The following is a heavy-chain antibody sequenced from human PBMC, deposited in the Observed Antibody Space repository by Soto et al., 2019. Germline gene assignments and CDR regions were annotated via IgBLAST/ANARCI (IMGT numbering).Heavy chain of an antibody. CDR3: ACKSDIVVVPAAMDPYYYYYGMDV. CDR1: GYTHTELS. V-gene: IGHV1-24*01. D-gene: IGHD2-2*01. J-gene: IGHJ6*02. CDR2: FDPEDGET. Sequence: GASVKVSCKVSGYTHTELSMHWVRQAPGKGLEWMGGFDPEDGETIYAQKFQGRVTITADESTSTAYMELSSLRSEDTAVYYCACKSDIVVVPAAMDPYYYYYGMDVWGQGTTVTVSS.